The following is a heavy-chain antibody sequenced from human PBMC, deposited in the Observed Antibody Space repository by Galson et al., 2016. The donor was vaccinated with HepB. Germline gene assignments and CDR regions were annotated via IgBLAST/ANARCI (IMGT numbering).Heavy chain of an antibody. V-gene: IGHV5-51*01. J-gene: IGHJ4*02. D-gene: IGHD3-22*01. CDR3: GRLRKGDFYDSSGYQYYFDY. CDR2: IYPDDSDT. Sequence: QSGAEVKKPGESLTISCEGSGYSFNTYWIGLVRQMSGKGLEWMEIIYPDDSDTTYSPSFQGQVTISADKSISTAYLQWTSLKASDTAMYFCGRLRKGDFYDSSGYQYYFDYWGQGTLVTVSS. CDR1: GYSFNTYW.